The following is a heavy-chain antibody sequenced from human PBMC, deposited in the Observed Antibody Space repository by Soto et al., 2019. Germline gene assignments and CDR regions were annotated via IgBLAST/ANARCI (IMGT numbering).Heavy chain of an antibody. CDR3: ARVRMATTLFYYYYGMDV. Sequence: QVQLVQSGAEVKKPGSSVKVSCKASGGTFSSYAISWVRQAPGQGLEWMGGIIPIFGTANYAQKFQGRVTITADESTSTAYMELSSLRSEDTAVYYCARVRMATTLFYYYYGMDVWGQGTRSPSP. V-gene: IGHV1-69*01. J-gene: IGHJ6*02. CDR1: GGTFSSYA. D-gene: IGHD5-12*01. CDR2: IIPIFGTA.